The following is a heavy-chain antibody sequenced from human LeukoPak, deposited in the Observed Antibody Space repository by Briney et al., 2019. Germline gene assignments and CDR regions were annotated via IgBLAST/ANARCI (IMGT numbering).Heavy chain of an antibody. J-gene: IGHJ4*02. Sequence: SETLSLTCSVSGGSISRHYWTWIRQPPGKGLEWIGSVHHSGSTNYNPSLKSRVTTSLDTSKNQISLHLRSVTAADTAVYYCARPKAAGAFDYWGQGIRVIVSS. CDR1: GGSISRHY. D-gene: IGHD6-13*01. CDR3: ARPKAAGAFDY. CDR2: VHHSGST. V-gene: IGHV4-59*11.